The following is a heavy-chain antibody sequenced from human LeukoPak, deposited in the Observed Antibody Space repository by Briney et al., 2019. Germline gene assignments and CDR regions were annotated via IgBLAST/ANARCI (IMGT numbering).Heavy chain of an antibody. V-gene: IGHV4-34*01. J-gene: IGHJ4*02. CDR1: GGSFSGYY. CDR2: INHSGST. D-gene: IGHD2-15*01. CDR3: ARGHVYCSGGSCYLYYFDY. Sequence: SETLSLTCAVYGGSFSGYYWSWIRQPPGKGLEWIGEINHSGSTNYNPSLKSRVTISVDTSKNQFSLKLSSVTAADTAVYYCARGHVYCSGGSCYLYYFDYWGQGTLVTVSS.